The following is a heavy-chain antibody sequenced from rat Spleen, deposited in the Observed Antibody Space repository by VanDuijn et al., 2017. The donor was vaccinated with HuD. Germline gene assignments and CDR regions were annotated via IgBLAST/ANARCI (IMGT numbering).Heavy chain of an antibody. V-gene: IGHV5-31*01. Sequence: EVQLVESGGGRVQPGRSLRLSCVASGITFNNYWMTWIRQAPGKGLEWVASISNIGDTYYSDSVKGRFSISRDNAKSTLYLQMNSLRSEDTATYYCARLSYGGLFDYWGQGVMVTVSS. J-gene: IGHJ2*01. CDR2: ISNIGDT. D-gene: IGHD1-7*01. CDR1: GITFNNYW. CDR3: ARLSYGGLFDY.